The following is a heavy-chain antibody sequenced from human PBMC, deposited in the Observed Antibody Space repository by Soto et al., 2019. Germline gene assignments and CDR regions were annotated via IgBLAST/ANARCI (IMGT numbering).Heavy chain of an antibody. CDR2: ISAYNGNT. CDR1: GYTFTSYG. Sequence: ASVKVSCKASGYTFTSYGISWVRQAPGQGLEWMGWISAYNGNTNYAQKLQGRVTMTTDTSTSTAYMELRSLRSDDTAVYYCARDLLKDYYDSSGYYLPDGMDVWGQGTTVTSP. J-gene: IGHJ6*02. CDR3: ARDLLKDYYDSSGYYLPDGMDV. V-gene: IGHV1-18*04. D-gene: IGHD3-22*01.